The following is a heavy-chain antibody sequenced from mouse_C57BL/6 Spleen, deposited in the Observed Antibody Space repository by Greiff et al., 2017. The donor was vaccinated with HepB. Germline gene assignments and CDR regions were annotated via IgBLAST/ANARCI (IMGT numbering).Heavy chain of an antibody. CDR2: ISSGGSYT. V-gene: IGHV5-6*01. J-gene: IGHJ3*01. Sequence: EVKLVESGGDLVKPGGSLKLSCAASGFTFSSYGMSWVRQTPDKRLEWVATISSGGSYTYYPDSVKGRFTISRDNAKNTLYLQMSSLKSEDTARYYCARHDAPFAYWGQGTLVTVSA. D-gene: IGHD2-3*01. CDR3: ARHDAPFAY. CDR1: GFTFSSYG.